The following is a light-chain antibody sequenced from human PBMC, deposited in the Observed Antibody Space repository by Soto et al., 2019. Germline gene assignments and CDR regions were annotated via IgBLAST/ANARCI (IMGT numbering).Light chain of an antibody. CDR3: QQYYTSPTWT. V-gene: IGKV4-1*01. CDR1: QSIFYSSNNKNY. Sequence: DIVMTQSPDSLAVSLGERATINCKSSQSIFYSSNNKNYLAWYQQKPGQPPKLLIYWASTRESGVPDRFSGSGSGTDFTLTISSLQAEDVAVYHCQQYYTSPTWTFGQGTKEEIK. CDR2: WAS. J-gene: IGKJ1*01.